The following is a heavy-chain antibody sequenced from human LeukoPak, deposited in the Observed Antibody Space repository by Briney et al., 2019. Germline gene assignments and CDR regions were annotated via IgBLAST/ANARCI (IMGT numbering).Heavy chain of an antibody. CDR1: GFTFSTYW. Sequence: GGSLRLSCAASGFTFSTYWMHWVRQAPGKGLEWVAVISSDGSNKYYADSVKGRFTISRDNSKSTLYLQMDSLRAEDTAVYYCARASTPGFGLSGFDYWGQGTLVTVSS. V-gene: IGHV3-30-3*01. J-gene: IGHJ4*02. D-gene: IGHD5/OR15-5a*01. CDR2: ISSDGSNK. CDR3: ARASTPGFGLSGFDY.